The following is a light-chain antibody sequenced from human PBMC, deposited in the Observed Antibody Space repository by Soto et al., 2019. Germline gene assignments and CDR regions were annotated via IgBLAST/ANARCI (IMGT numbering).Light chain of an antibody. CDR3: TSYTSSSPVV. J-gene: IGLJ2*01. Sequence: QSVLTQPASVSGSPGQSITISCTGTSSDVGGYNYVSWYQQHPGKAPQLIIYEVSNRPSGVSNRFSGSKSGNTASLTISGLQAEDEADYYCTSYTSSSPVVFGGGTKLTVL. CDR2: EVS. V-gene: IGLV2-14*01. CDR1: SSDVGGYNY.